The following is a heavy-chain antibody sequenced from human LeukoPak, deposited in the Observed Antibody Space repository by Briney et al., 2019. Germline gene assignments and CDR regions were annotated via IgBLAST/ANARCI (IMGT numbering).Heavy chain of an antibody. CDR3: ARAVGITMVRGVINWFDP. V-gene: IGHV4-61*02. J-gene: IGHJ5*02. CDR2: IYTSGST. D-gene: IGHD3-10*01. Sequence: PSETLSLTCTVSGGSISSGSYYWSWIRQPAGKGLEWIGRIYTSGSTNYNPSLKSRVTISVDTSKNQFSLKLSSVTAADTAVYYCARAVGITMVRGVINWFDPWGQGTLVTVSS. CDR1: GGSISSGSYY.